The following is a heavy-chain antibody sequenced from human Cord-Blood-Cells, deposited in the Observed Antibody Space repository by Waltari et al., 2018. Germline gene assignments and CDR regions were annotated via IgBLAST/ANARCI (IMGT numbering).Heavy chain of an antibody. CDR1: GFTVRSNY. D-gene: IGHD5-12*01. CDR3: ARDRYSGYDFGY. V-gene: IGHV3-53*02. Sequence: EVQLVETGGGLIQPGGSLRLSCAASGFTVRSNYMSWVRQAPGKGLEWVSVIYSGGSTYYADSVKGRFTISRDNSKNTLYLQMNSLRAEDTAVYYCARDRYSGYDFGYWGQGTLVTVSS. CDR2: IYSGGST. J-gene: IGHJ4*02.